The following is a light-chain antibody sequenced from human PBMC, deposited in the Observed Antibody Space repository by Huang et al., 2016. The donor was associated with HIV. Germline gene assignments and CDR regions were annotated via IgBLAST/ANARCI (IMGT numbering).Light chain of an antibody. V-gene: IGKV3-15*01. CDR1: ESILRN. CDR2: GAS. J-gene: IGKJ2*01. CDR3: QQYNKWPPYT. Sequence: VMTQSPALLSVSPGERATLSCRASESILRNLAWYQQRPGQPPRLLIYGASVRLPGIPDRFRGSGSGTEFSLTISSLQSEDFAVYYCQQYNKWPPYTYGQGTKLEIK.